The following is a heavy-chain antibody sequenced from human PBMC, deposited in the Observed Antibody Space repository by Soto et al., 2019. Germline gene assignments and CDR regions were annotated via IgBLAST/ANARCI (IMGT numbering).Heavy chain of an antibody. CDR1: GFTFSSYG. D-gene: IGHD4-17*01. CDR2: IWYDGSNK. V-gene: IGHV3-33*01. J-gene: IGHJ6*02. CDR3: ARDYGSYYYYGMDV. Sequence: PGGSLRLSCAASGFTFSSYGMHWVRQAPGKGLEWVAVIWYDGSNKYYADSVKGRFTISRDNSKNTLYLQMNSLRAEDTAVYYCARDYGSYYYYGMDVWGQGTTVTVSS.